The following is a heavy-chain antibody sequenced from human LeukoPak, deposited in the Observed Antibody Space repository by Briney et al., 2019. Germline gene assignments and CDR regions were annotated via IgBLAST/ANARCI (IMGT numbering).Heavy chain of an antibody. J-gene: IGHJ4*02. V-gene: IGHV3-30*18. D-gene: IGHD5-24*01. Sequence: PGRSLRLSCAASGFTFSSYGMHWVRQAPGKGLEWVAVISYDGSNKYYADSVKGRFTISRDNSKNTLYLQMNSLRAEDTAVYYCAKEEFRDGYNSPFDYWGQGTLVTVSS. CDR3: AKEEFRDGYNSPFDY. CDR1: GFTFSSYG. CDR2: ISYDGSNK.